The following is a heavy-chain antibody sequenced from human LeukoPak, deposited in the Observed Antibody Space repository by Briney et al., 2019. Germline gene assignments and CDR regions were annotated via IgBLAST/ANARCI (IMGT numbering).Heavy chain of an antibody. CDR3: ARERHEGELSAFDI. J-gene: IGHJ3*02. V-gene: IGHV3-7*01. D-gene: IGHD1-26*01. CDR2: IKQDGSEK. CDR1: GFTFSSYA. Sequence: PGGSLRLSCAASGFTFSSYAMSWVRQAPGKGLEWVANIKQDGSEKYYVDSVKGRFTISRDNAKNSLYLQMNSLRAEDTAVYYCARERHEGELSAFDIWGQGTMVTVSS.